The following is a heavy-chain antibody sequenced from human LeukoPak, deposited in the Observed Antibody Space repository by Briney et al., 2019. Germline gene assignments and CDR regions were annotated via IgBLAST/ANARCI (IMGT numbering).Heavy chain of an antibody. D-gene: IGHD3-3*01. V-gene: IGHV4-34*01. Sequence: SETLSLTCAVYGGSFSGYYWSWIRQPPGKGLEWIGEINHSGSTNYNPSLKSRVTISVDTSKNQFSLKLSSVTAADTAVYYCARGRGFWDAFDIWGQGTVVTVSS. CDR3: ARGRGFWDAFDI. CDR1: GGSFSGYY. CDR2: INHSGST. J-gene: IGHJ3*02.